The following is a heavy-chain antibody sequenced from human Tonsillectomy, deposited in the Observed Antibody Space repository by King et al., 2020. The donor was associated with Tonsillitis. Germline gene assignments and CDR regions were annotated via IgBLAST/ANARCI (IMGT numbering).Heavy chain of an antibody. Sequence: VQLVESGAEVKKPGASVKVSCKASGYTFTGYDINWVRQAPGQGLEWMGWMNPNSGNTGYAQKFQGRLTMTRDTSITTAYMELSSLTSEDTAVYYCARYRPASDGVAVVVAMTYWGQGTLVTVSS. CDR3: ARYRPASDGVAVVVAMTY. D-gene: IGHD2-15*01. J-gene: IGHJ4*02. V-gene: IGHV1-8*01. CDR2: MNPNSGNT. CDR1: GYTFTGYD.